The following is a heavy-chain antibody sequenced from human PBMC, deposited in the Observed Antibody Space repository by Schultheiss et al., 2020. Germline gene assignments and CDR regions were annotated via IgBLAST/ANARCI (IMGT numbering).Heavy chain of an antibody. CDR1: GFTFDDYG. CDR2: INWNGGRT. V-gene: IGHV3-20*04. Sequence: WGSLRLSCAASGFTFDDYGMSWVRQAPGKGLEWVSGINWNGGRTGYADSVKGRFTISRDNAKNSLYLQMNSLRAEDTALYYCARTITMIVVVEGAFDIWGQGTMVTVSS. CDR3: ARTITMIVVVEGAFDI. J-gene: IGHJ3*02. D-gene: IGHD3-22*01.